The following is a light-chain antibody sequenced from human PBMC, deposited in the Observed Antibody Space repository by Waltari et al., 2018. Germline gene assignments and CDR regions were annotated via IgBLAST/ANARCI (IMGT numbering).Light chain of an antibody. CDR2: SNN. CDR3: SAWDDSLNGHMI. Sequence: QSLLTQPPSVSATSGQRVTISCSGSRSNLGTNVVSWYQQLPGTAPKLLIHSNNKRPSGVPDRFSCSKSGTSASLAISGLQSEDEGDYYCSAWDDSLNGHMIFGGGTKLIVL. J-gene: IGLJ2*01. V-gene: IGLV1-44*01. CDR1: RSNLGTNV.